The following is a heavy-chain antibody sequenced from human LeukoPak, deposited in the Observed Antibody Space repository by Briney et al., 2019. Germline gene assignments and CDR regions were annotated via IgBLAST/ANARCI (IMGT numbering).Heavy chain of an antibody. CDR1: GYTFTGYY. D-gene: IGHD5-18*01. CDR3: ARERRPHSYGSFIGDY. V-gene: IGHV1-2*02. CDR2: INPNSGGT. J-gene: IGHJ4*02. Sequence: ASVKVSCKASGYTFTGYYIHWVRQAPGQGLKWMGWINPNSGGTNYAQKFQGRVTMTRDTSISTVYMELSRLRSDDTALYYCARERRPHSYGSFIGDYWGQGTLVSVSS.